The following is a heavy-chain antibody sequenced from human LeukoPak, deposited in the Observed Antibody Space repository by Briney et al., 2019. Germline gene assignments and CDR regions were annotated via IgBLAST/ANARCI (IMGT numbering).Heavy chain of an antibody. D-gene: IGHD3-10*01. Sequence: PSETLSLTCTVSGGSISSSSYYWGWIRQPPGKGLEWIGSIYYSGSTYYNPSLKSRVTISVDTSKNQFSLKLSSVTAADTAVYYCAIMVRGVIVDYWGQGTLVTVSS. CDR1: GGSISSSSYY. CDR2: IYYSGST. J-gene: IGHJ4*02. CDR3: AIMVRGVIVDY. V-gene: IGHV4-39*01.